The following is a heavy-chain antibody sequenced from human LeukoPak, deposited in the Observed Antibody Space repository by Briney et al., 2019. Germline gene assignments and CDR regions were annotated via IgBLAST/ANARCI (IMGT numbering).Heavy chain of an antibody. CDR2: ISGSGLST. V-gene: IGHV3-23*01. D-gene: IGHD2-2*03. Sequence: GGSLRLSCAASGFTFQNYAMSWVRQAPGKGLEWASSISGSGLSTDYADSVKGRFTISRDNSKNTLYLQMSSLRPEDTAVHYCARVDDLDAFDIWGQGTMVTVSS. J-gene: IGHJ3*02. CDR1: GFTFQNYA. CDR3: ARVDDLDAFDI.